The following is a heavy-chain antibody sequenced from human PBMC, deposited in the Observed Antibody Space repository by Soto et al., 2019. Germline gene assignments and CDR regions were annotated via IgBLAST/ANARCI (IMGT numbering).Heavy chain of an antibody. J-gene: IGHJ5*02. D-gene: IGHD2-21*01. CDR3: ARLPVVVIALGYFDP. CDR1: GDSISSSYY. V-gene: IGHV4-39*01. Sequence: QLQLQESGPGLVKHSETLSLTCTVSGDSISSSYYWGWVRKPPGKGLECIGAVYYTGFTYYNQSLMRRLTISLDTSKNQFSLRLSSVTAADTAIYYCARLPVVVIALGYFDPWGPGTLVTVSS. CDR2: VYYTGFT.